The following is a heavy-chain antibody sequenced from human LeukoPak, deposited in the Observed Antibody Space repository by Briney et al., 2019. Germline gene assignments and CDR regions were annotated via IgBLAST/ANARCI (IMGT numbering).Heavy chain of an antibody. CDR2: IRYDGSNK. J-gene: IGHJ4*02. CDR3: AKGGVVPAADFDY. D-gene: IGHD2-2*01. Sequence: GGSLRLSCAASGFTFSSYGMHWVRQAPGKGLEWVAFIRYDGSNKCYADSVKGRFTISRDNSKNTLYLQMNSLRAEDTAVYYCAKGGVVPAADFDYWGQGTLVTVSS. CDR1: GFTFSSYG. V-gene: IGHV3-30*02.